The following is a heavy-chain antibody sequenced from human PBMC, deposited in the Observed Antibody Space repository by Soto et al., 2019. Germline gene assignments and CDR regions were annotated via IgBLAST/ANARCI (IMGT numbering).Heavy chain of an antibody. CDR3: ARVDPPNPSFYYYYGMEL. V-gene: IGHV3-7*01. J-gene: IGHJ6*02. CDR2: IKQDGSEK. D-gene: IGHD2-2*01. Sequence: PGGSLRLSCAASGFTFSSYWMSWVRQAPGKGLEWVANIKQDGSEKYYVDSVKGRFTISRDNAKNSLYLQMNSLRAEDTAVYYCARVDPPNPSFYYYYGMELWRQGTTVTVSS. CDR1: GFTFSSYW.